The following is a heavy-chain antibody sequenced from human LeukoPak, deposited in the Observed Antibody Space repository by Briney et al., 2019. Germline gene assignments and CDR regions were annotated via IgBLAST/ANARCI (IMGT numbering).Heavy chain of an antibody. CDR1: GYTFTSYG. V-gene: IGHV1-18*01. Sequence: ASVKVSCKASGYTFTSYGICWVRQAPGQGLEWMGWISAYNGNTNYAQKLRGRVTMTTDTSTNTAYMELRSLRSDDTAVYYCASGPMTMYYFDYWGQGTLVTVSS. D-gene: IGHD3-3*01. CDR3: ASGPMTMYYFDY. J-gene: IGHJ4*02. CDR2: ISAYNGNT.